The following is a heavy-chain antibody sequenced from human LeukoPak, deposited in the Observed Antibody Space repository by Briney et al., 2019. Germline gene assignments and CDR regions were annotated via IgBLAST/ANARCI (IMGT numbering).Heavy chain of an antibody. Sequence: ASVKVSCKASGYTFTGYYMHWVRQAPGQGLEWMGWINPNSGNTGYAQKFQGRVTMTRNTSISTAYMELSSLRSEDTAVYYCARASNYCSGGSCYTIWYYYGMDVWGQGTTVTVSS. J-gene: IGHJ6*02. CDR2: INPNSGNT. V-gene: IGHV1-8*02. D-gene: IGHD2-15*01. CDR3: ARASNYCSGGSCYTIWYYYGMDV. CDR1: GYTFTGYY.